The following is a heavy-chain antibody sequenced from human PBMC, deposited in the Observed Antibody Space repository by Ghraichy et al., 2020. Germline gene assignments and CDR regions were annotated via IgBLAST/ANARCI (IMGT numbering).Heavy chain of an antibody. V-gene: IGHV4-34*01. CDR1: GGSFSGYY. D-gene: IGHD4-17*01. J-gene: IGHJ3*02. CDR3: AREGNGDYPNYITGSDAFDI. Sequence: SETLSLTCAVYGGSFSGYYWSWIRQPPGKGLEWIGEINHSGSTNYNPSLKSRVTISVDTSKNQFSLKLSSVTAADTAVYYCAREGNGDYPNYITGSDAFDIWGQGTMVTVSS. CDR2: INHSGST.